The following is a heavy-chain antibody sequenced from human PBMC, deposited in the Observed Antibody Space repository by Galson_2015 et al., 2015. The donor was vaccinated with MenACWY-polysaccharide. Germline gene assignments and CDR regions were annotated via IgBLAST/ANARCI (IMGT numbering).Heavy chain of an antibody. CDR2: IKQDGSEK. CDR1: GFTFSNFW. V-gene: IGHV3-7*01. J-gene: IGHJ4*02. Sequence: SLRLSCAASGFTFSNFWMSWVRQAPGKELEWVASIKQDGSEKYLVDPVKGRFTISGDNAENSLFLQMNSLRAEDTAVYYCARERWVRGVFFDQWGQGTLVTVSS. D-gene: IGHD3-10*01. CDR3: ARERWVRGVFFDQ.